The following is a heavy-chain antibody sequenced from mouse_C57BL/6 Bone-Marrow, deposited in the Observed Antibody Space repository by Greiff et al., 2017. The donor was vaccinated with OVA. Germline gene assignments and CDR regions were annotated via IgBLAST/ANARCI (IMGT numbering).Heavy chain of an antibody. D-gene: IGHD2-5*01. J-gene: IGHJ3*01. CDR2: PYWDEDK. V-gene: IGHV8-9*01. CDR3: ARCTYYSNPSVTY. CDR1: VFSLSTFGMG. Sequence: QVTLKVSGPGILQPSQTLSLTCSSSVFSLSTFGMGVSWLRQPSGQGLEWLVHPYWDEDKHYKPFLKSRLTNSQDTSNNQVFLKITTVDTADTAAYYSARCTYYSNPSVTYWGQGTLVTVSA.